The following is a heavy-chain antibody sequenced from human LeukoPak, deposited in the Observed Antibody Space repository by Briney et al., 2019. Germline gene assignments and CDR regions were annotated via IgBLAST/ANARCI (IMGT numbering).Heavy chain of an antibody. J-gene: IGHJ4*02. CDR3: AKDGARTGVRYFDY. D-gene: IGHD7-27*01. Sequence: PGGSLRLSCAASGFTFSSYWMHWVRQAPGKGLVWVSRINTDGSSTSYADSVKGRFTISRDNAKNTLYLQMDSLRAEDTAVYYCAKDGARTGVRYFDYWGQGTLVTVSS. CDR2: INTDGSST. CDR1: GFTFSSYW. V-gene: IGHV3-74*01.